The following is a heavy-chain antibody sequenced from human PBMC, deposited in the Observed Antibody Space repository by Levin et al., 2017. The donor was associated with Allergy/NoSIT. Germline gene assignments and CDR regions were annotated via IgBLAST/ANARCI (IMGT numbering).Heavy chain of an antibody. CDR1: GFTFSGST. Sequence: GGSLRLSCAASGFTFSGSTMHWFRQASGKGLEWVGRIGSRANNYATAYGASLKGRFTISRDDSKNTAYLQMSSLKTEDTAVYYCTRQMQTGSTWYFDYWGQGTLVTVSS. V-gene: IGHV3-73*01. CDR2: IGSRANNYAT. D-gene: IGHD6-13*01. J-gene: IGHJ4*02. CDR3: TRQMQTGSTWYFDY.